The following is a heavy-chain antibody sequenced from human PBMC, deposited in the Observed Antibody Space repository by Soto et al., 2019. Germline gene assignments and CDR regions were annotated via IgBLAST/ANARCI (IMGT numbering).Heavy chain of an antibody. J-gene: IGHJ6*02. D-gene: IGHD2-2*01. CDR2: IYYSGST. V-gene: IGHV4-39*01. CDR1: GGSISSSSYY. Sequence: SETLSLTCTVSGGSISSSSYYWGWIRQPPGKGLEWIGSIYYSGSTYYNPSLKSRVTISVDTSKNQFSLKLSSVTAADTAVYYCARPNCSSTSCPNDYYGMDVWGQGTTVTVSS. CDR3: ARPNCSSTSCPNDYYGMDV.